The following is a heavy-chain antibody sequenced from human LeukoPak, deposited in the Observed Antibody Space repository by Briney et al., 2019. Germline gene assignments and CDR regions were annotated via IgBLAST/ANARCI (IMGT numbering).Heavy chain of an antibody. V-gene: IGHV4-34*01. CDR1: SESFIGYF. D-gene: IGHD4-17*01. J-gene: IGHJ4*02. Sequence: SETLSLTCAVYSESFIGYFWSWIRQPPGKGLEWIGKINHSESTNYNPSLKSRVTISVDTSKNQFSLNLSSVTAADTAVYYCARLDYGGHYFDYWGQGTLVTVSS. CDR2: INHSEST. CDR3: ARLDYGGHYFDY.